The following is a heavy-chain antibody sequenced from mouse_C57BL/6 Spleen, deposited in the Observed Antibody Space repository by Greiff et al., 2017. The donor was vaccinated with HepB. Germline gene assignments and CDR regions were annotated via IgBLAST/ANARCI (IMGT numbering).Heavy chain of an antibody. CDR2: ISDGGSYT. Sequence: EVKLVESGGGLVKPGGSLKLSCAASGFTFSSYAMSWVRQTPEKRLEWVATISDGGSYTYYPDNVKGRFTISRDNAKNNLYLQMSHLKSEDTAMYYCARERIYYGNTWFAYWGQGTLVTVSA. J-gene: IGHJ3*01. CDR3: ARERIYYGNTWFAY. D-gene: IGHD2-1*01. V-gene: IGHV5-4*01. CDR1: GFTFSSYA.